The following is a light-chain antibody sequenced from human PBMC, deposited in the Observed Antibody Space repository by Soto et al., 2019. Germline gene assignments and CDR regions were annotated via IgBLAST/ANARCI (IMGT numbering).Light chain of an antibody. V-gene: IGKV3-15*01. CDR1: QSVNNN. CDR2: GAS. Sequence: EILLTPSPATLSVSPGERAPLSCRASQSVNNNLAWYQQKLGQAPRVLIYGASTRATGIPARFSGSGSGTEFTLTISSLQSEDFAVYYCQQYNNWPPITFGQGTRLEIK. CDR3: QQYNNWPPIT. J-gene: IGKJ5*01.